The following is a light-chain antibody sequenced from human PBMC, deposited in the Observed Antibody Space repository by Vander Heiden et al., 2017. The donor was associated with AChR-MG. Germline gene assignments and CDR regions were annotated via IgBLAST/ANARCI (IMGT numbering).Light chain of an antibody. Sequence: QSVLTQPPSASGTPVQRVTLSCSGSSSNIGSNYVSWYQQLPGTAPKLLIYRNIQRPSGVPDRFSGSKSGNSASLAISGLRSEDEADYYCAAWDDSRSGWVFGGGTKLTVL. CDR1: SSNIGSNY. J-gene: IGLJ3*02. CDR3: AAWDDSRSGWV. CDR2: RNI. V-gene: IGLV1-47*01.